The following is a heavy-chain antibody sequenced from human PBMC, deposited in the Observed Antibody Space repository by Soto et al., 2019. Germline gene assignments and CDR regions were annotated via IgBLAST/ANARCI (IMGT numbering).Heavy chain of an antibody. CDR3: AREYTYGSNFFDC. J-gene: IGHJ4*02. CDR2: ISHSGST. D-gene: IGHD5-18*01. Sequence: SETLSLTCTVSGGSISSAAYYWSWIRQHPGKGLERSGYISHSGSTYYNPSLKSRVIISVDTSKNQFSLSLTSVTAADTAVYYCAREYTYGSNFFDCWGQGALVTVSS. V-gene: IGHV4-31*03. CDR1: GGSISSAAYY.